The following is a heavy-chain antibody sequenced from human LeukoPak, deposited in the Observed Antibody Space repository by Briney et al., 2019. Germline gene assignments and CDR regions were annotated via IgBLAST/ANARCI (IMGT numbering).Heavy chain of an antibody. CDR1: GFTFSSYG. D-gene: IGHD3-10*01. CDR3: AKGVPFFYI. J-gene: IGHJ3*02. Sequence: GRSLRLSCAASGFTFSSYGMHWVRQAPGKGLEWVAVISYDGSNKYYAESVKGRFTISRDNSKNTLYLQMNSLRAEDTAVYYWAKGVPFFYIGGQDKRHTVSS. CDR2: ISYDGSNK. V-gene: IGHV3-30*18.